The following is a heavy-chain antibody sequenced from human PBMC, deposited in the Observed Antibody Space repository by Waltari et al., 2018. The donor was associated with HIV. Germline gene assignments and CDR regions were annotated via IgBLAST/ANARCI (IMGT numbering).Heavy chain of an antibody. Sequence: QVQLVESGGGVVQPGRSLRLSCAASGFTFSSYGLHWVRQAPGKGLEWVAVIWYDGSNKYYADSVKGRFTISRDNSKNTLYLQMNSLRAEDTAVYYCARDDYGGLDYYYYGMDVWGQGTTVTVSS. CDR3: ARDDYGGLDYYYYGMDV. CDR1: GFTFSSYG. V-gene: IGHV3-33*01. D-gene: IGHD4-17*01. CDR2: IWYDGSNK. J-gene: IGHJ6*02.